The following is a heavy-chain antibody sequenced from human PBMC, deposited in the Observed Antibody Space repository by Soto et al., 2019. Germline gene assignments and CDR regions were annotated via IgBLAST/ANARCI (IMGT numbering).Heavy chain of an antibody. V-gene: IGHV3-23*01. CDR2: LSDSGGSI. Sequence: EVKLLESGGGLVQPGGSLRLSCTASGFTFSRHAMTWVRQAPGKGLEWVSGLSDSGGSIYYADSVKGRFTISIDNSMNSLYLPMNTRRAEDTAIYYWATVSSSWYASFFDHWDQGTLVTVSS. CDR1: GFTFSRHA. J-gene: IGHJ4*02. D-gene: IGHD6-13*01. CDR3: ATVSSSWYASFFDH.